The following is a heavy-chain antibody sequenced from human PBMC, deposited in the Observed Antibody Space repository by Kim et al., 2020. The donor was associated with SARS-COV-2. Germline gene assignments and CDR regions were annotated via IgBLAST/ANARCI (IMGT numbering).Heavy chain of an antibody. V-gene: IGHV4-59*13. Sequence: SETLSLTCTVSGGSITNDYWTWIRQPPGKGLEWLGHIYYSGSTSYNPSLKSRVTISADRSKNEFSLKLTSVTAANTAVYFCAEDGREDGFSNPHFWGQGALVTVSS. J-gene: IGHJ4*02. D-gene: IGHD5-12*01. CDR2: IYYSGST. CDR3: AEDGREDGFSNPHF. CDR1: GGSITNDY.